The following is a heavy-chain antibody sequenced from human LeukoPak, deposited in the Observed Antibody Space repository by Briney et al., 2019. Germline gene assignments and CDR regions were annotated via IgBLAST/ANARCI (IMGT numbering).Heavy chain of an antibody. V-gene: IGHV3-53*01. CDR1: GFTVSSNY. Sequence: PGGSLRLSCAASGFTVSSNYMGWVRQAPGKGLEWVSVIYSGGSTYYADSVKGRFTISRDNSKNALYLQMSSLRAEDTAVYYCARDPGYSYGYFDYWGQGTLVTVSS. CDR3: ARDPGYSYGYFDY. J-gene: IGHJ4*02. D-gene: IGHD5-18*01. CDR2: IYSGGST.